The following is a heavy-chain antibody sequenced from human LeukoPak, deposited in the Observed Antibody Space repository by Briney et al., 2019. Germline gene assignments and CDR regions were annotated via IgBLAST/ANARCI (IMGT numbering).Heavy chain of an antibody. CDR1: GGSISSYY. V-gene: IGHV4-59*01. CDR2: IYYSGST. Sequence: TPSETLSLTCTVSGGSISSYYWSWIRQPPGKGLEWIGYIYYSGSTNYNPSLKSRVTISVDTSKNRFSLKLSSVTAADTAVYYCARAGNDILTGYFHYFDYWGQGTLVTVSS. J-gene: IGHJ4*02. CDR3: ARAGNDILTGYFHYFDY. D-gene: IGHD3-9*01.